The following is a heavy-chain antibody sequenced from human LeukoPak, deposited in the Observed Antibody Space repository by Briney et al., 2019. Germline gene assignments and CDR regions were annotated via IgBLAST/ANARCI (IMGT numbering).Heavy chain of an antibody. CDR2: MNPNSGNT. Sequence: ASVKVSCKAPGYTFTSYDINWVRQATGQGLEWMGWMNPNSGNTGYAQKFQGRVTITRNTSISTAYMELSSLRSEDTAVYYCARGGRMSRDAFDIWGQGTMVTVSS. V-gene: IGHV1-8*03. J-gene: IGHJ3*02. CDR3: ARGGRMSRDAFDI. CDR1: GYTFTSYD.